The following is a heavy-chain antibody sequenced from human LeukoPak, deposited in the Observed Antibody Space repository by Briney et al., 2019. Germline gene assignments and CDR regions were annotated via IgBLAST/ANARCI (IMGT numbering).Heavy chain of an antibody. CDR3: AKDSDPQDYYGSAFDY. J-gene: IGHJ4*02. CDR1: GFTFSSYG. CDR2: ISYDGSNK. V-gene: IGHV3-30*18. D-gene: IGHD3-10*01. Sequence: GGSLRLSCAASGFTFSSYGMHWVRQAPGKGLEWVAVISYDGSNKYYADSVKGRFTISRDNSKNTLYLQMNSLRAEDTAVYYCAKDSDPQDYYGSAFDYWGQGTLVTVSS.